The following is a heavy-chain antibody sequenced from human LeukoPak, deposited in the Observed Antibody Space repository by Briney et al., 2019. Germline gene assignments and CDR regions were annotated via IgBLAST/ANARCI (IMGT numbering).Heavy chain of an antibody. Sequence: ETLSLTCTVSGGSITSYYWSWVRQAPGKGLEWVSSISASGGGTYYADSVKGRFTISRDNSKNTLYLQLSSLRADDTAVYHCAKERDGDYVRYTHYWGQGTLVTVSS. D-gene: IGHD4-17*01. CDR3: AKERDGDYVRYTHY. CDR1: GGSITSYY. J-gene: IGHJ4*02. CDR2: ISASGGGT. V-gene: IGHV3-23*01.